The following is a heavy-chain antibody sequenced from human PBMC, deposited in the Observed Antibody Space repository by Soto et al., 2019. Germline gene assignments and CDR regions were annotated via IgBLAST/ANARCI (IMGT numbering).Heavy chain of an antibody. D-gene: IGHD6-25*01. CDR2: IYPGDSDT. Sequence: PGESLKISCKGSGYSFTSDWIGWVRQMPGKGREWMGIIYPGDSDTRYSPSFQGQVTISADKSISTAYLQWSSLKASDTAMYYCSRLGWEAAANCYCGMDVWGQGTRDTVSS. CDR3: SRLGWEAAANCYCGMDV. V-gene: IGHV5-51*01. J-gene: IGHJ6*02. CDR1: GYSFTSDW.